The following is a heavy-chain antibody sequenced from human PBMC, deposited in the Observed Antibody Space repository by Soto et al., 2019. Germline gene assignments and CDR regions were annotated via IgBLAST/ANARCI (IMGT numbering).Heavy chain of an antibody. Sequence: PGGSLRLSCAASEFIFSSYSMNWVRQAPGKGLEWVSYISSSSRSTYYADSVKGRFTISRDNYKNTLYLQMNSLRAEDTAFYYCAKDLVAATYYYYGMDVWGQGTTVTVSS. CDR1: EFIFSSYS. CDR3: AKDLVAATYYYYGMDV. J-gene: IGHJ6*02. D-gene: IGHD2-15*01. CDR2: ISSSSRST. V-gene: IGHV3-48*01.